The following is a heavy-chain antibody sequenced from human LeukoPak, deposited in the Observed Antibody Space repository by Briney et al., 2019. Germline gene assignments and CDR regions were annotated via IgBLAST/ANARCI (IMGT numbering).Heavy chain of an antibody. CDR3: ARHGYCSGGSCYWDY. CDR1: GGSFSPYY. Sequence: PSETLSLTCTVSGGSFSPYYWSWIRQPPGSGLEWIAYIYYSGSTSYNPSLKSRVAISVDTSNNEVSLKLSSVTAADTAVYYCARHGYCSGGSCYWDYWGQGTLVTVSS. D-gene: IGHD2-15*01. J-gene: IGHJ4*02. V-gene: IGHV4-59*08. CDR2: IYYSGST.